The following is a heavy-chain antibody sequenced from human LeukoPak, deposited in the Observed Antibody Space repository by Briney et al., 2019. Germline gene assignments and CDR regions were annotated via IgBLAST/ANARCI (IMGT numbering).Heavy chain of an antibody. CDR3: ATNAVAGTLGSFDQ. D-gene: IGHD6-19*01. Sequence: GASVKVSCKASGGTFSSYAISWVRQAPGQGLEWMGGIIPSFGTANYAQKFQGRVTITADESTSTAYMELSSLRSEDTAVYYCATNAVAGTLGSFDQWGQGALVTVSS. V-gene: IGHV1-69*13. J-gene: IGHJ4*02. CDR2: IIPSFGTA. CDR1: GGTFSSYA.